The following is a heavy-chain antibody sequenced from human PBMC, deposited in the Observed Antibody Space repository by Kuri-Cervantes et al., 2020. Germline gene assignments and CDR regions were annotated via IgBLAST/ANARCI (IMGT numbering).Heavy chain of an antibody. V-gene: IGHV3-74*01. Sequence: GESLKISCAASGFTFSSYWMHWVRQAPGKGLVWVSRINSDGSSTSYADSVKGRFTISRDNAKNTLYLQMNSLRAEDTAVYYCARQPTRVGATSFDYWGQGTLVTVSS. CDR3: ARQPTRVGATSFDY. CDR1: GFTFSSYW. D-gene: IGHD1-26*01. J-gene: IGHJ4*02. CDR2: INSDGSST.